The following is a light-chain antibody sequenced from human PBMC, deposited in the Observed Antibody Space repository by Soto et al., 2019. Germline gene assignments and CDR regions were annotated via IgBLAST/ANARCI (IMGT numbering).Light chain of an antibody. CDR2: DAS. CDR3: QQRSNWLPIT. Sequence: EIELKLSPATVSLSPGERATLSCRASQSVSSYLAWYQQKPGQAPRLLIYDASNRATGIPARFSGSGSGTDFTLTISSLEPEDFAVYYCQQRSNWLPITFCQGTLLEIK. V-gene: IGKV3-11*01. J-gene: IGKJ5*01. CDR1: QSVSSY.